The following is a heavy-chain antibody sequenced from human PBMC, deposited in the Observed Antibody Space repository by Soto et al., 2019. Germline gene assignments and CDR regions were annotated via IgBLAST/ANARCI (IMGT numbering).Heavy chain of an antibody. CDR2: ISSSSSTI. J-gene: IGHJ6*03. D-gene: IGHD2-15*01. Sequence: EVQLVESGGGLVQPGGSLRLSCAASGCTFSSYSMNWVRQAPGKGLEWVSYISSSSSTIYYADSVKGRFTISRDNAKNSLYLQMNSLRAEDTAVYYCARPDCSGGSCYRYYYYYMDVWGRGTTVTVSS. V-gene: IGHV3-48*01. CDR3: ARPDCSGGSCYRYYYYYMDV. CDR1: GCTFSSYS.